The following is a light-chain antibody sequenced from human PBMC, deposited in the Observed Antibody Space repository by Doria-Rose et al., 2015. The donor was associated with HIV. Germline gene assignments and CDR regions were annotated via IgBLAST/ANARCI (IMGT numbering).Light chain of an antibody. V-gene: IGKV3-20*01. CDR3: HQYGTSWT. J-gene: IGKJ1*01. Sequence: TQSPGTLSLSPGERATLSCRASQSFSSTYLAWYKQKPGQAPSLLIYDGSTRATGIPDRFSASGSGTDFTLTINRLEPEDFALYCCHQYGTSWTFSQGTKVEI. CDR2: DGS. CDR1: QSFSSTY.